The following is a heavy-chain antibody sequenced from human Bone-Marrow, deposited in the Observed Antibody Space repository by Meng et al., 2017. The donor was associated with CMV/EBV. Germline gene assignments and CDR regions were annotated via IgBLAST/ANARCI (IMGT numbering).Heavy chain of an antibody. CDR2: VFYTGDT. Sequence: SETLSLTCSLSGDHITSFYWSWVRQPPGKGLEWVGSVFYTGDTKYNPSLKTRLTLSMDISTSQVSLKLLSLKTADTATYYCAKGGPAAPDPRYFQHWGQGTLVTVSS. D-gene: IGHD2-2*01. J-gene: IGHJ1*01. CDR3: AKGGPAAPDPRYFQH. CDR1: GDHITSFY. V-gene: IGHV4-59*01.